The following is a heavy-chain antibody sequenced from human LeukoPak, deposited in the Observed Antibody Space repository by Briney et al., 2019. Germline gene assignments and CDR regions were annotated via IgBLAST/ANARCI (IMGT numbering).Heavy chain of an antibody. CDR3: AREGGGRGRFWEWLLSGGNWFDP. D-gene: IGHD3-3*01. CDR2: IYHSGST. Sequence: PSETLSLTCTVSGYSISSGYYWGWIRQPPGKGLEWIGSIYHSGSTYYNPSLKSRVTISVDTSKNQFSLKLSSVTAADTAVYYGAREGGGRGRFWEWLLSGGNWFDPWGRGTLVTVSS. CDR1: GYSISSGYY. J-gene: IGHJ5*02. V-gene: IGHV4-38-2*02.